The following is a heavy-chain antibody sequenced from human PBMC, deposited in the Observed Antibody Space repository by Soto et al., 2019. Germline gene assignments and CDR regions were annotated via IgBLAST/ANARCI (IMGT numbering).Heavy chain of an antibody. V-gene: IGHV4-34*01. D-gene: IGHD6-13*01. J-gene: IGHJ5*02. CDR1: GGSFSGYY. CDR2: INHSGST. Sequence: SETLSLTCAVYGGSFSGYYWSWIRQPPGKGLEWIGEINHSGSTNYNPSLKRRVTISVDTSKNQFSLKLSTVTAADTAVYYCARRYLFPNKTPIAAAGRGGFDPWGQGTLVTVSS. CDR3: ARRYLFPNKTPIAAAGRGGFDP.